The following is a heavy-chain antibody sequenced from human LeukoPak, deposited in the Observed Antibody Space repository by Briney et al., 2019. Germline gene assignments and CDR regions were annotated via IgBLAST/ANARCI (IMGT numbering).Heavy chain of an antibody. V-gene: IGHV1-18*01. CDR2: ISAYNGNT. D-gene: IGHD3-22*01. J-gene: IGHJ5*02. CDR3: AREGRDYYDSSGLNWFDP. Sequence: ASVKVSCKASGYTFTSYGISWVRQAPGQGLEWMGWISAYNGNTNYAQKLQGRVTMTTDTSTSTAYMELRSLRSDDTAVYYCAREGRDYYDSSGLNWFDPWGQGTLVTVSS. CDR1: GYTFTSYG.